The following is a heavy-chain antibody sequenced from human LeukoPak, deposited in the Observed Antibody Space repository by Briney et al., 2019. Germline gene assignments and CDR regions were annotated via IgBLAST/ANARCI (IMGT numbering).Heavy chain of an antibody. Sequence: ASVKVSCKASGYTFIHLYIHWVRQAPGQGLEWMGRVNPNSGGTDYAQNFQGRIIMTRDSSITTAYVELSRLRSDDTAMYYCATEGYNRNSDSGWTAFYIWGQGTMVTVSS. V-gene: IGHV1-2*06. CDR1: GYTFIHLY. CDR2: VNPNSGGT. D-gene: IGHD5-24*01. J-gene: IGHJ3*02. CDR3: ATEGYNRNSDSGWTAFYI.